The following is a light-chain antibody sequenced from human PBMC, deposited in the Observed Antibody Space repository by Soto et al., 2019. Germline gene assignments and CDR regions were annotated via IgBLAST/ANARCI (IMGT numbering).Light chain of an antibody. CDR3: QQRSNWALP. V-gene: IGKV3-11*01. CDR2: DAS. J-gene: IGKJ4*01. CDR1: QSVSSY. Sequence: EIVLTQSPATLSLSPGERATLSCRASQSVSSYLAWYQQKPGQAPRLLIYDASNRATGIPARFSGSGSGTDFSLTISSLEPQDFAVYYCQQRSNWALPFGGGNKVEIK.